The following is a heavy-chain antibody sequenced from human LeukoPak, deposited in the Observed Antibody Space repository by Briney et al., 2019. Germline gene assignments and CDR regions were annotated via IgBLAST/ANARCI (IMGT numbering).Heavy chain of an antibody. CDR2: ISYDGIDK. Sequence: HPGRSLRLSCAASGFTFSNYAMHWVCQAPGKGLEWVAVISYDGIDKYYAHSVKGRFTISRDNSKNTLYLQMNSLRGEDTAVYYCAQLLLRGPTAWGQGTLVTVSS. V-gene: IGHV3-30-3*01. D-gene: IGHD2-15*01. CDR1: GFTFSNYA. J-gene: IGHJ4*02. CDR3: AQLLLRGPTA.